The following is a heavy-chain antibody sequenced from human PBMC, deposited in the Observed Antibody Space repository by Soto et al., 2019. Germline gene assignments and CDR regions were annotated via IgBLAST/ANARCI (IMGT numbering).Heavy chain of an antibody. CDR1: GGTFSSYA. V-gene: IGHV1-69*13. CDR2: IIPIFGTA. Sequence: SVKVSCKASGGTFSSYAISWVRQAPGQGLEWMGGIIPIFGTANYAQKFQGRVTITADESTGTAYMELSSLRSEDTAVYYCAYDILTGYYNVVPHFDYWGQGTLVTVSS. CDR3: AYDILTGYYNVVPHFDY. J-gene: IGHJ4*02. D-gene: IGHD3-9*01.